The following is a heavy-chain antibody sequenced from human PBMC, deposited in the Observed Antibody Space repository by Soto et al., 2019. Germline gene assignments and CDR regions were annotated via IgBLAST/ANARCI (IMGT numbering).Heavy chain of an antibody. D-gene: IGHD6-19*01. CDR1: GYFFTSYS. Sequence: ASVKVSCKASGYFFTSYSMHWVLQAPGQGLEWMGMINPSVGSTNYAQRFQGRVTMTRDTSISTAYMELSRLRSDDTAVYYCARVDSSGWYDYFDYWGQGTLVTVSS. CDR3: ARVDSSGWYDYFDY. J-gene: IGHJ4*02. V-gene: IGHV1-46*01. CDR2: INPSVGST.